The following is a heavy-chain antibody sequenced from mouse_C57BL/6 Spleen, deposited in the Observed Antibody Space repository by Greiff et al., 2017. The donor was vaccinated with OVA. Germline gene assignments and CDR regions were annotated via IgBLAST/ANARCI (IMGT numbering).Heavy chain of an antibody. CDR2: INPGSGGT. Sequence: VQLVESGAELVRPGTSVKVSCKASGYAFTNYLIEWVKQRPGQGLEWIGVINPGSGGTNYNEKFKGKATLTADKSSSTAYMQLSSLTSEDSAVYVCARCYGSSLYYFDYWGQGTTLTVSS. CDR3: ARCYGSSLYYFDY. CDR1: GYAFTNYL. J-gene: IGHJ2*01. D-gene: IGHD1-1*01. V-gene: IGHV1-54*01.